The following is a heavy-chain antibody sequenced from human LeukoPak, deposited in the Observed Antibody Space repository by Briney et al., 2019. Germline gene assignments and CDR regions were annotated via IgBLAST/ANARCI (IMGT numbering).Heavy chain of an antibody. CDR2: IYYSGST. CDR1: GGSISSSSSY. Sequence: PSETLSLTCTVSGGSISSSSSYWGWIRQPPGKGLEWIGSIYYSGSTNYNPSLKSRVTISVDTSKNQFSLKLSSVTAADTAVYYCARGTYGLWRLDYWGQGTLVTVSS. CDR3: ARGTYGLWRLDY. D-gene: IGHD5-18*01. J-gene: IGHJ4*02. V-gene: IGHV4-39*07.